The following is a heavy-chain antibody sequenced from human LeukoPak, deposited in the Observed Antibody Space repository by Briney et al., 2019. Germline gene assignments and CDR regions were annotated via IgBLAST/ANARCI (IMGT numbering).Heavy chain of an antibody. D-gene: IGHD3-22*01. Sequence: GGSLRLSCAASGFAFDDYAMHWVRQAPGKGLEWVSGISWNSGSIGYADSVKGRFTISRDNAKNSLYLQMNSLRAEDTALYYCAKDIGAYYYDSSGYYPVFEYWGQGTLVTVSS. CDR2: ISWNSGSI. J-gene: IGHJ4*02. CDR1: GFAFDDYA. CDR3: AKDIGAYYYDSSGYYPVFEY. V-gene: IGHV3-9*01.